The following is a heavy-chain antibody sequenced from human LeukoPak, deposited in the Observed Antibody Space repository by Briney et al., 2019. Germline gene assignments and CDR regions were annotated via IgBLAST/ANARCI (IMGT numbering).Heavy chain of an antibody. D-gene: IGHD1-26*01. CDR3: ARRPGGSYRQFDY. V-gene: IGHV4-39*07. Sequence: PSETLSLTCTVSGGSISGSSYYWGWIRQPPGKGLEWIGSIYYSGSTYYNPSLKSRVTISVDTSKNQFSLKLSSVTAADTAVYYCARRPGGSYRQFDYWGQGTLVTVSS. J-gene: IGHJ4*02. CDR1: GGSISGSSYY. CDR2: IYYSGST.